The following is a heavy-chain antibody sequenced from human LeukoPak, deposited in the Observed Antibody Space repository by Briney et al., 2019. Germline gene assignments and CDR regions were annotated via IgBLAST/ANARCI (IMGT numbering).Heavy chain of an antibody. D-gene: IGHD6-19*01. Sequence: GGSLRLSCAASGFTFSSYAMSWVRQAPGKGLEWVSAISGSGGSTYYADSVKGRFTISRDNSKNTLYLQMNSLRAEDTAVYYCAKDPHIAVAGSNAFDYWGQGTLVTFSS. CDR3: AKDPHIAVAGSNAFDY. V-gene: IGHV3-23*01. CDR2: ISGSGGST. CDR1: GFTFSSYA. J-gene: IGHJ4*01.